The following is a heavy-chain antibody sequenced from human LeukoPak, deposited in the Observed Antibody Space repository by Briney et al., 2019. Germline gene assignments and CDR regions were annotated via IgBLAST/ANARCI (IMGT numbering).Heavy chain of an antibody. CDR2: INHSGST. CDR3: ARVSSSWYQDWYFDL. Sequence: GSLRLSCAASGFTFSSYWMSWIRQPPGKGLEWIGEINHSGSTNYNPSLKSRVTISVDTSKNQFSLKLSSMIAADTAVYYCARVSSSWYQDWYFDLWGRGTLVTVPS. V-gene: IGHV4-34*01. J-gene: IGHJ2*01. D-gene: IGHD6-13*01. CDR1: GFTFSSYW.